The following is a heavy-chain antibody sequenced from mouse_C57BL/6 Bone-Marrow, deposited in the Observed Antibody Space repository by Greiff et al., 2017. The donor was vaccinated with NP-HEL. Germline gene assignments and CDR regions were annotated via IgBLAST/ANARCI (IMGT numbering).Heavy chain of an antibody. CDR1: GYSITSGYY. CDR3: ARCTTVVLDY. D-gene: IGHD1-1*01. V-gene: IGHV3-6*01. J-gene: IGHJ2*01. CDR2: ISYDGSN. Sequence: EVKLMESGPGLVKPSQSLSLTCSVTGYSITSGYYWNWIRQFPGNKLEWMGYISYDGSNNYNPSLKNRISITRDTSKNQFFLKLNSVTTEDTATYYCARCTTVVLDYWGQGTTLTVSS.